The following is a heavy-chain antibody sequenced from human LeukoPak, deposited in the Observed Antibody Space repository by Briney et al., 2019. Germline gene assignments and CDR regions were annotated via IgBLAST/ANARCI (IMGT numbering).Heavy chain of an antibody. J-gene: IGHJ6*02. V-gene: IGHV4-4*02. CDR2: IYHSGST. CDR3: ARGIVAAGSLTTDYGMDV. D-gene: IGHD6-13*01. Sequence: NPSETLSLTCAVSGGSISSSNWWSWVRQPPGKGLEWIGEIYHSGSTNYNPSLKSRVTISVDKSKNQFSLKLSSVTAADTAVYYCARGIVAAGSLTTDYGMDVWGQGTMVTVSS. CDR1: GGSISSSNW.